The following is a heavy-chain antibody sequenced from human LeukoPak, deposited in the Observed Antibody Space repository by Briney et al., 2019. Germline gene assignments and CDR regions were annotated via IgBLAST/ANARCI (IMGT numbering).Heavy chain of an antibody. V-gene: IGHV4-28*01. CDR3: ARAVRYFGQDAYDI. CDR2: IYYIGNT. D-gene: IGHD3-9*01. CDR1: GYSISSSNW. J-gene: IGHJ3*02. Sequence: PSETLSLTCAVSGYSISSSNWWGWIRQPPGKGLEWIGYIYYIGNTNYNPSLKSRVTISIDTSKNQSSLKLSSVTAADTAVYYCARAVRYFGQDAYDIWGQGTMVTVSS.